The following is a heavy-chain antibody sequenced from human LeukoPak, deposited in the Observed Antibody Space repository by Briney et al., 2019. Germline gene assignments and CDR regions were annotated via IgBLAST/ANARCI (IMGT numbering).Heavy chain of an antibody. D-gene: IGHD6-19*01. CDR3: ARVLRYSKGWFAIAY. V-gene: IGHV3-48*03. Sequence: PGGSLRLSCVASGFIFSTYEMNWVRQAPGKGLEWVSFIDVSGTERNYADSVEGRFTISRDTSKNSLYLQMNSLRAEDTAIYYCARVLRYSKGWFAIAYWGQGTLVTVSS. CDR2: IDVSGTER. CDR1: GFIFSTYE. J-gene: IGHJ1*01.